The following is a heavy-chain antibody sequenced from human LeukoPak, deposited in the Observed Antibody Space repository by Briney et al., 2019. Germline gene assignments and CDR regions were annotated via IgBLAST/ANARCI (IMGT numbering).Heavy chain of an antibody. Sequence: SVKVSCKASGGTFSSYAISWVRQAPGQGLEWMGGIIPIFGTANYAQKLQGRVTMTTDTSTSTAYMELRSLRSDDTAVYYCARGGRSSSWPGADAFDIWGQGTMVTVSS. D-gene: IGHD6-6*01. J-gene: IGHJ3*02. CDR2: IIPIFGTA. CDR3: ARGGRSSSWPGADAFDI. V-gene: IGHV1-69*05. CDR1: GGTFSSYA.